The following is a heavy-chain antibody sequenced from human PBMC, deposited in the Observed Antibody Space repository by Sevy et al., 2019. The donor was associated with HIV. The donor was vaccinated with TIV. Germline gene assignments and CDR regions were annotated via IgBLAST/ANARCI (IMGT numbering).Heavy chain of an antibody. CDR1: GGSFSGYY. CDR2: INHSGST. Sequence: SETLSLTCAVSGGSFSGYYWSWIRQPPGKGLEWIGEINHSGSTNYNPSLKSRVTISGNTSQNQFSLKLISVTAADTAVYYCARHCSSTSCSHAFDIWGQGTVVTVSS. V-gene: IGHV4-34*01. J-gene: IGHJ3*02. CDR3: ARHCSSTSCSHAFDI. D-gene: IGHD2-2*01.